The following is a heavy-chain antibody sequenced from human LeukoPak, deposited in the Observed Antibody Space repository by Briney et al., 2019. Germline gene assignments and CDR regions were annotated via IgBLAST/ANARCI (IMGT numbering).Heavy chain of an antibody. V-gene: IGHV3-30*04. D-gene: IGHD5-18*01. Sequence: PGGSLRLSCAASGFIFSSYAMHWVRQAPGKGLEWVAVISYDGSNKYYADSVKGRFTISRDNSKNTLYLQMNSLRAEDTAVYFCASGKYRYGDNWFDPWGQGTLVTVSS. J-gene: IGHJ5*02. CDR2: ISYDGSNK. CDR3: ASGKYRYGDNWFDP. CDR1: GFIFSSYA.